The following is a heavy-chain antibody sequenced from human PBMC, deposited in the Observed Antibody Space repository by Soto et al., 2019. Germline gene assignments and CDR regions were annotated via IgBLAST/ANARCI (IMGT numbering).Heavy chain of an antibody. D-gene: IGHD6-19*01. Sequence: SETLSLTCAVYGGSVNGYYWNWIRQPPGKGLEWIGEINHTGGTHYNPSLKSRVTMSVDTSKNQFSLKLNSVSAADTAVYYCASGGEGSIAVAGWGQGTLVTVSS. CDR2: INHTGGT. J-gene: IGHJ4*02. CDR1: GGSVNGYY. CDR3: ASGGEGSIAVAG. V-gene: IGHV4-34*01.